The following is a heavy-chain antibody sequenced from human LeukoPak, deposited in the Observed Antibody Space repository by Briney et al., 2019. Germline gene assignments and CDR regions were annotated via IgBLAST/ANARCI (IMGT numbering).Heavy chain of an antibody. J-gene: IGHJ4*02. CDR2: INPNSGGT. D-gene: IGHD6-13*01. CDR1: GYTFTGYY. V-gene: IGHV1-2*02. CDR3: ARGVYIAAAQYGY. Sequence: VASVKVSCKASGYTFTGYYMHWVRQAPGQGLEWMGWINPNSGGTNYAQKFQGRVTMTRDTSISTAYMELSRLRSDDTAVYYCARGVYIAAAQYGYWGQGTLVTVSS.